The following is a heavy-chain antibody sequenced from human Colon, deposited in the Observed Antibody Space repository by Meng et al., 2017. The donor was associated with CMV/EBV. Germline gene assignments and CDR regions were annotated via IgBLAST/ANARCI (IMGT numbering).Heavy chain of an antibody. CDR3: AKDGRIFGVVSFDY. CDR2: INPNSGDT. CDR1: GYTFSDYY. V-gene: IGHV1-2*02. Sequence: ASVKVSCKASGYTFSDYYIQWVRQAPGQGLEWMGWINPNSGDTNYAQNFQGRVTMTRDTSKNQFSLRLSSVTAADTAVYYCAKDGRIFGVVSFDYWGQGTLVTVSS. D-gene: IGHD3-3*02. J-gene: IGHJ4*02.